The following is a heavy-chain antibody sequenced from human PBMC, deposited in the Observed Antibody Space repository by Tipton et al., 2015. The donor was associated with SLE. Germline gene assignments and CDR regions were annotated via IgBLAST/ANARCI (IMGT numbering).Heavy chain of an antibody. CDR1: GGSMSPHH. Sequence: GLVKPSETLSLTCTVSGGSMSPHHWSWIRQPPGKGLEWIGYIYYSGSTTYTPSLKSRIAISVDTSTMQFSLRLTSVTAADTAVYYCGGGNYFDYYMDVWGKGTTVTVSS. CDR2: IYYSGST. D-gene: IGHD3-22*01. J-gene: IGHJ6*03. CDR3: GGGNYFDYYMDV. V-gene: IGHV4-59*08.